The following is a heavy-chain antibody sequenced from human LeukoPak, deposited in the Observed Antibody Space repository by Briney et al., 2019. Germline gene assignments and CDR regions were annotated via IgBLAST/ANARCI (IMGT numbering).Heavy chain of an antibody. V-gene: IGHV3-23*01. CDR3: ANSGFGVGATIDY. D-gene: IGHD1-26*01. CDR1: GFTFSGYA. Sequence: GGSLRLSCAASGFTFSGYAMSWVRQAPGKGLEWVSAISGSGGSTYYADSVKGRCTISRDNSKNTLYLQMNSLRAEDTAVYYCANSGFGVGATIDYWGQGTLVTVSS. J-gene: IGHJ4*02. CDR2: ISGSGGST.